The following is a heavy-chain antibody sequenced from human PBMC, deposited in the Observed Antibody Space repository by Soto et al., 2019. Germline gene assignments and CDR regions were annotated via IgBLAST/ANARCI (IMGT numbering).Heavy chain of an antibody. Sequence: GGSLRLSCSASGFTFSSYAMHWVRQAPGKGLEWVAVISYDGSNKYYADSVKGRFTISRDNSKNTLYLQMNSLRAEDTAVYYCARSGMIVVELGYWGQGTLVTVSS. CDR3: ARSGMIVVELGY. CDR2: ISYDGSNK. V-gene: IGHV3-30-3*01. D-gene: IGHD3-22*01. CDR1: GFTFSSYA. J-gene: IGHJ4*02.